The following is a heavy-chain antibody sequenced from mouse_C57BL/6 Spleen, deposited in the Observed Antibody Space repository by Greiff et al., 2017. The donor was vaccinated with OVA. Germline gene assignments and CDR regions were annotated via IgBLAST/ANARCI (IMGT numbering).Heavy chain of an antibody. CDR2: ISDGGSYT. V-gene: IGHV5-4*01. CDR1: GFTFSSYA. CDR3: ARDSAYYGSSPLDY. D-gene: IGHD1-1*01. J-gene: IGHJ4*01. Sequence: EVQLMESGGGLVKPGGSLTLSCAASGFTFSSYAMSWVRQTPEKRLEWVATISDGGSYTYYPDNVTGRFTISSDNTKNNLYLQMMHLKSEDTAMYYCARDSAYYGSSPLDYWGQGTSVTVSS.